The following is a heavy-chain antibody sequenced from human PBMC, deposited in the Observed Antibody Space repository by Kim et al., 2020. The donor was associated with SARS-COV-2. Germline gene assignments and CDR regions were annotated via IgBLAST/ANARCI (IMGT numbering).Heavy chain of an antibody. D-gene: IGHD6-19*01. CDR2: IKQDGSEK. CDR1: GFRFSTYW. Sequence: GGSLRLSCAASGFRFSTYWMSWVRQAPGKGLEWVANIKQDGSEKYYVDSVEGRFTISRDNAKNSLHLQMNSLWAEDSAVYFCVRGLGEEAGPYNWFDPWGQGTLVTVSS. J-gene: IGHJ5*01. V-gene: IGHV3-7*01. CDR3: VRGLGEEAGPYNWFDP.